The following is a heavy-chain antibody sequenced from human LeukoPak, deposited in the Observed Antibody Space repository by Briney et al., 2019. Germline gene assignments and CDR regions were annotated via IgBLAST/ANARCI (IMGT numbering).Heavy chain of an antibody. V-gene: IGHV1-18*01. Sequence: ASVKVSCKASGYTFTSNAISWVRQAPGQGHEWMGWVSPYNVNTNYAQRLQGRVTMTTDTSTSTAYMELRSLRSDDTAVYYCARARGGYVGYWGQGTLVTVSS. CDR2: VSPYNVNT. CDR3: ARARGGYVGY. J-gene: IGHJ4*02. D-gene: IGHD2-15*01. CDR1: GYTFTSNA.